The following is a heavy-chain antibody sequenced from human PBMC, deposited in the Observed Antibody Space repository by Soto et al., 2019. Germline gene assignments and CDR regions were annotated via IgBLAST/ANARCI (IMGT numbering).Heavy chain of an antibody. V-gene: IGHV6-1*01. CDR1: GDSVSNNGAT. CDR3: ARDPPDFNSGFDS. J-gene: IGHJ4*02. Sequence: SQTLSLTCAICGDSVSNNGATWHWIRQSPSRGLEWLGRAYYRSRWHYDYATSVRSRITINPDTSKNQFSLQLSSVTPEDTAVYYCARDPPDFNSGFDSWGQGSLVTVSS. CDR2: AYYRSRWHY. D-gene: IGHD1-26*01.